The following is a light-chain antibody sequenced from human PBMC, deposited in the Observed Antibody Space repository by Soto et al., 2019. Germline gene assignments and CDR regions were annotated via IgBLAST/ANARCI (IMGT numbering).Light chain of an antibody. J-gene: IGKJ1*01. CDR1: QSVDKF. CDR3: QQYGSSPTWT. V-gene: IGKV3-20*01. Sequence: EIELTQSPATLSLSPGETATLSCRASQSVDKFLAWYQQRPGQPPRLLIFGASSRATGIPDRFSGSGSGTDFTLTISRLEPEDFAVYYCQQYGSSPTWTFGQGTKVDIK. CDR2: GAS.